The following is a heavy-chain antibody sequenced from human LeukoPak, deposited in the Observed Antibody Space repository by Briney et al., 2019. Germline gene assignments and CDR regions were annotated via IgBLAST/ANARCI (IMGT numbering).Heavy chain of an antibody. J-gene: IGHJ6*03. Sequence: SETLSLTCTVSGGFISSYYWGWVRRPPGKGLEWIGYIHASGSNNYSPSLKSRISMSVDTSRNQISLKLSHVTAADTAVYYCARRHYHILTGYSVGGSYHYYYMDVWGKGTTVTVSS. CDR3: ARRHYHILTGYSVGGSYHYYYMDV. CDR2: IHASGSN. D-gene: IGHD3-9*01. V-gene: IGHV4-4*09. CDR1: GGFISSYY.